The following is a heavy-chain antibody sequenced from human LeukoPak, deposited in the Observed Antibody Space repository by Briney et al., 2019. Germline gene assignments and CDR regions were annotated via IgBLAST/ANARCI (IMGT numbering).Heavy chain of an antibody. V-gene: IGHV3-53*01. CDR1: GFTVSSNY. J-gene: IGHJ4*02. CDR3: ARGVQGFWSGYLFDY. D-gene: IGHD3-3*01. Sequence: GGSLRLSCAASGFTVSSNYMSWVRQAPGKGLEWVSVIYSGGSTYYADSVKGRFTISRDNSKKTLYLQMNSLRAEDTAVYYCARGVQGFWSGYLFDYWGQGTLVTVSS. CDR2: IYSGGST.